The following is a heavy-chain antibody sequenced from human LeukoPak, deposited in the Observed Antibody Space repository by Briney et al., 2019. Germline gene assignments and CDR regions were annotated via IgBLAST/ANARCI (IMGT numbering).Heavy chain of an antibody. D-gene: IGHD5-12*01. J-gene: IGHJ4*02. CDR3: ARGGKYSGYDQLDY. V-gene: IGHV1-18*01. CDR1: GYSFSSSG. Sequence: VASVNVSCKASGYSFSSSGITWVRQAPGQGLEWMGWISAYNGNTNYAQKVQGRVTMTTDTSTSTAYMELRSLRSDDTAVYYCARGGKYSGYDQLDYWGQGTLVTVSS. CDR2: ISAYNGNT.